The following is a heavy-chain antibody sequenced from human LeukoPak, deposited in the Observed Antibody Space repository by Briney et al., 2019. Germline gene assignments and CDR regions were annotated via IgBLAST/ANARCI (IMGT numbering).Heavy chain of an antibody. V-gene: IGHV1-69*02. Sequence: GASVKVSCKASGGTPNSYTINWVRQAPGEGLEWMGTIIPAFGIPNYAQRFKDRVTITADKSTSTAYMELSSLRSEDTAVYYCAREFWGTMVRGAAMDVWGQGTTVTVSS. J-gene: IGHJ6*02. CDR1: GGTPNSYT. CDR2: IIPAFGIP. CDR3: AREFWGTMVRGAAMDV. D-gene: IGHD3-10*01.